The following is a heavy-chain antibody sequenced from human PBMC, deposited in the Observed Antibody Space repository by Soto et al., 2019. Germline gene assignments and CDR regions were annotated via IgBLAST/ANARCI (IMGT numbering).Heavy chain of an antibody. D-gene: IGHD3-3*01. CDR2: IIPIFGTA. Sequence: VASVKVSCKASGGTFSSYAISWVRQAPGQGLEWMGGIIPIFGTANYAQKFQGRVTITADESTSTAYMELSSLRSEDTAVYYCAREYYDFWSGYSRFDPWGQGTLVTVS. CDR1: GGTFSSYA. CDR3: AREYYDFWSGYSRFDP. J-gene: IGHJ5*02. V-gene: IGHV1-69*13.